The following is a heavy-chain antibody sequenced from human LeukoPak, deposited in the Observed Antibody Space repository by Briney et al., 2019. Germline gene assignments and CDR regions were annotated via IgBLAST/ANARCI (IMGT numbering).Heavy chain of an antibody. CDR1: GFTFSNYW. J-gene: IGHJ4*02. D-gene: IGHD1-26*01. CDR3: VRGQGVQWNY. V-gene: IGHV3-7*03. Sequence: GGSLRLSCAASGFTFSNYWMSWVRQAPGKGLEWVANIKQDGGGKHYVDSVKGRFTISRDNAKNSLYLQMNSLRADDTAVYYCVRGQGVQWNYWGQGTQVTVSS. CDR2: IKQDGGGK.